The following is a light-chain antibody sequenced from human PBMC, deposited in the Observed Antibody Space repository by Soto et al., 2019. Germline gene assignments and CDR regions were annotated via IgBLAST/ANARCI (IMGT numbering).Light chain of an antibody. CDR3: SSYTSSSTLV. CDR1: SSDVSGFNY. V-gene: IGLV2-14*01. CDR2: HVS. Sequence: QSALTQPASVSGSPGQSITISCTGTSSDVSGFNYVSWYQQLPGKAPKLMIYHVSNRPSGVSNRFSGSKSGNTASLTISGLQAEDEADYYCSSYTSSSTLVFGGGTKLTVL. J-gene: IGLJ2*01.